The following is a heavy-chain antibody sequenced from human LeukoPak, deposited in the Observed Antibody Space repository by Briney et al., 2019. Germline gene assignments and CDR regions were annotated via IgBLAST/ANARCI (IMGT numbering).Heavy chain of an antibody. CDR3: TRRVRNSSDY. Sequence: PSETLSLTCAVYGGSFSGYYWSWIRQPPGKGLEWIGDVNHSGSTNYSPSLKSRVTMSVDTSKNQFSLRLSSVTAADTAVYYCTRRVRNSSDYWGQGTLVTVSS. D-gene: IGHD6-6*01. J-gene: IGHJ4*02. CDR1: GGSFSGYY. V-gene: IGHV4-34*01. CDR2: VNHSGST.